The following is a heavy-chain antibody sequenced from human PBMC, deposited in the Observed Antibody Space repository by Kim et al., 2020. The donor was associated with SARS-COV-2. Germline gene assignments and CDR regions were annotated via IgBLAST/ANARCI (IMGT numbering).Heavy chain of an antibody. J-gene: IGHJ4*02. D-gene: IGHD1-26*01. CDR2: LHYSGST. Sequence: SETLSLTCSVSGVSISSSSYYWGWVRQPPGRGLEWIGSLHYSGSTYYNPSLKSRVTTSVDSSKNQFSLNLSSVTAADTAVYYCARVRSGNWRGFFDYWGQGTLVTVSS. V-gene: IGHV4-39*01. CDR3: ARVRSGNWRGFFDY. CDR1: GVSISSSSYY.